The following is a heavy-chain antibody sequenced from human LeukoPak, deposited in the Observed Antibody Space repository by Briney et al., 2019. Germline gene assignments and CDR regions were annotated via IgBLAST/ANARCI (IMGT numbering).Heavy chain of an antibody. CDR1: GYTFTSYA. CDR3: ARDPEGSLSFDY. D-gene: IGHD1-14*01. Sequence: GASVKVSCKASGYTFTSYAMQWVRQAPGQRLEWMGWINAGNGNTKYSQKFQGRVTITRDTSASTAYMELSSPRSEDTAVYYCARDPEGSLSFDYWGQGTLVTVSS. CDR2: INAGNGNT. J-gene: IGHJ4*02. V-gene: IGHV1-3*01.